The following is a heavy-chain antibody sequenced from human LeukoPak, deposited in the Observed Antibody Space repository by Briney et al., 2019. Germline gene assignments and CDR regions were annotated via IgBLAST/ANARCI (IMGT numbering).Heavy chain of an antibody. CDR3: ARQHPDXPDAFDI. V-gene: IGHV5-51*01. Sequence: GESLKIPCKGSGYRFTSYWIGWVRQMPGKGLEWMGIIYPGDSDTRYSPSFQGQVTISADKSISTAYLQWSSLKASDTAMYYCARQHPDXPDAFDIWGQGTMVTVSS. CDR2: IYPGDSDT. J-gene: IGHJ3*02. D-gene: IGHD1-14*01. CDR1: GYRFTSYW.